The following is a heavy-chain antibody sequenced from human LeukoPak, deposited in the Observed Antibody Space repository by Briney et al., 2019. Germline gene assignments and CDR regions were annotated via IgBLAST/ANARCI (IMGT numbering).Heavy chain of an antibody. D-gene: IGHD2/OR15-2a*01. V-gene: IGHV3-15*01. CDR3: QGSSYSIGRGSFHYMDV. Sequence: GRSLRLSRVPSVFSLSVAWMSCVRHAPGEGLDCVGRIKKKSEGGTTDYDASVKGRFTISRDESENTVYVEMNSLRIEDSGVYYCQGSSYSIGRGSFHYMDVWGKGTTVTVSS. J-gene: IGHJ6*03. CDR1: VFSLSVAW. CDR2: IKKKSEGGTT.